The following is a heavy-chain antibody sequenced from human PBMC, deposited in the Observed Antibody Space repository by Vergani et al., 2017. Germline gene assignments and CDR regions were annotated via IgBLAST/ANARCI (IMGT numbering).Heavy chain of an antibody. Sequence: QVQLQESGPGLVKPSETLSLTCTVSGGSISSYYWSWIRQPPGKGLGWIGYIYYRGSTNYNPSLKSRVTISVDPSKNQFSLKLSSVTAEDTAVDYGAGRGSGWYPFNYYGMDVWGQGTTVTVSS. CDR3: AGRGSGWYPFNYYGMDV. J-gene: IGHJ6*02. D-gene: IGHD6-19*01. CDR2: IYYRGST. V-gene: IGHV4-59*01. CDR1: GGSISSYY.